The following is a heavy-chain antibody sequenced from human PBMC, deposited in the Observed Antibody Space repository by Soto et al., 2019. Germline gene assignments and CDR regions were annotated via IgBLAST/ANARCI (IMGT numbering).Heavy chain of an antibody. J-gene: IGHJ6*02. V-gene: IGHV3-53*02. CDR1: GFTVRSNY. CDR3: ARGGYSRSYYPLGV. CDR2: VYSDGST. D-gene: IGHD6-6*01. Sequence: VQLVETGGGLIQPGGSLRLSCAASGFTVRSNYMSWVRQAPGKGLEWVSVVYSDGSTNYADSVKGRFTISRDNSENTMSLQMNSLRAEDTSVYYCARGGYSRSYYPLGVWGQGTTVTVSS.